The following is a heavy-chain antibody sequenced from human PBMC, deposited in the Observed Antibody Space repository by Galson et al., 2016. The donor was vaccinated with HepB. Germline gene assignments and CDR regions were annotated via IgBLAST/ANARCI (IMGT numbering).Heavy chain of an antibody. J-gene: IGHJ4*02. D-gene: IGHD3-10*01. CDR1: GFTFSTSA. V-gene: IGHV3-23*01. Sequence: SLRLSCAASGFTFSTSAMSWVRQAPGQGLEWVSAISSTSHSTYYADSVKGRFTISRDNAKNTLFLQMDSLKIDDTAAYYCANRGGGYWGQGTLVTVSS. CDR2: ISSTSHST. CDR3: ANRGGGY.